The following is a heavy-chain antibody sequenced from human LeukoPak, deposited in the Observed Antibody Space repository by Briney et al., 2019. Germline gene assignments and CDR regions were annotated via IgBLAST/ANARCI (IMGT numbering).Heavy chain of an antibody. V-gene: IGHV1-69*01. CDR3: ARDQVDIVATNYYYYGMDV. J-gene: IGHJ6*04. CDR2: IIPIFGTA. D-gene: IGHD5-12*01. CDR1: GGTFSSYA. Sequence: SVKVSCKASGGTFSSYAISWVRQAPGQGLEWMGGIIPIFGTANYAQKFQGRVTITADESTSTAYMELSSLRSEDTAVYYCARDQVDIVATNYYYYGMDVWGKGTTVTASS.